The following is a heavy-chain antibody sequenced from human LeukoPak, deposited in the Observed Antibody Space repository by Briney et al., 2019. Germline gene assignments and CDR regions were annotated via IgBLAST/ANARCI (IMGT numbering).Heavy chain of an antibody. CDR2: INPNSGGT. V-gene: IGHV1-2*02. CDR1: GYTFTGYY. D-gene: IGHD4-17*01. Sequence: ASVKVSCKASGYTFTGYYMHWVRQAPGQGLEWMGWINPNSGGTNYAQKFQGRVTMTRDTSISTACMELSRLRSDDTAVYYCARDWDHNGDYDYWGQGTLVTVSS. J-gene: IGHJ4*02. CDR3: ARDWDHNGDYDY.